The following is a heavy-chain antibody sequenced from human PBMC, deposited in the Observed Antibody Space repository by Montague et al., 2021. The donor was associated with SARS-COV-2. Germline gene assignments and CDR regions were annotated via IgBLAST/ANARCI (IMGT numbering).Heavy chain of an antibody. D-gene: IGHD3-9*01. CDR2: IYHAGSS. CDR1: GGPISRSSYY. V-gene: IGHV4-39*07. Sequence: SETLSLTCSVSGGPISRSSYYWVWIRPPPGQGLVWVGNIYHAGSSYSNPSLKGRATIFVDTSNIPFSLKPTSVTDADTAVYCCSRQLRNFDWRVDYWGQGTLVSVSS. J-gene: IGHJ4*02. CDR3: SRQLRNFDWRVDY.